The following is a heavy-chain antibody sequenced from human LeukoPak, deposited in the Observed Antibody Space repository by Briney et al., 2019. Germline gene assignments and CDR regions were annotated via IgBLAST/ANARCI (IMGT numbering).Heavy chain of an antibody. CDR1: RYTFSGYY. V-gene: IGHV1-2*02. J-gene: IGHJ4*02. D-gene: IGHD3-10*01. CDR3: ARVGLYGSGSYLVY. CDR2: TNPNSGAT. Sequence: ASVKVPCKASRYTFSGYYIHWVRQAPGQGLEWMGWTNPNSGATNYAQKFQGRVTMTRDTSITTAYMELSRLTSDDTAVYYCARVGLYGSGSYLVYWGQGTLVTVSS.